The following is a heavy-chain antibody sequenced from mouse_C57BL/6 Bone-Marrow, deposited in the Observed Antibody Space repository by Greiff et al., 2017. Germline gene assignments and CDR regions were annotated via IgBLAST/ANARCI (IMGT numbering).Heavy chain of an antibody. V-gene: IGHV14-4*01. CDR1: GFNIKDDY. D-gene: IGHD3-2*02. CDR2: IDTANGDT. Sequence: VQLQQSGAELVRPGASVKLSCTASGFNIKDDYMHWVKQRPEQGLEWIGWIDTANGDTEYASKFQGQATITADTSSSTAYLQLSSLTSEDTAVYYCKGGTTAQEKFAYWGQGTLVTVSA. CDR3: KGGTTAQEKFAY. J-gene: IGHJ3*01.